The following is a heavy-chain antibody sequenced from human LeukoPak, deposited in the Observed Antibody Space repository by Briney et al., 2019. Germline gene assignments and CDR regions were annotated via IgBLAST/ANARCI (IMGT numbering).Heavy chain of an antibody. CDR2: INPNSGGT. V-gene: IGHV1-2*02. J-gene: IGHJ4*02. CDR3: ARDQAAAGYLTSGENFDY. CDR1: GYTFTGCY. D-gene: IGHD6-13*01. Sequence: ASVKVSCKASGYTFTGCYMQWVRQAPGQGLEWMGWINPNSGGTNYAQKFQGRVTMTRDTSISTAYMELSRLRSDDTAVYYCARDQAAAGYLTSGENFDYWGQGTLVTVSS.